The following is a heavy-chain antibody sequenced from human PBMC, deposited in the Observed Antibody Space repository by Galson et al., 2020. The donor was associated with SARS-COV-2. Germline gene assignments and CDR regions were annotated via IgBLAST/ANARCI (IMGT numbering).Heavy chain of an antibody. V-gene: IGHV4-39*07. Sequence: SETLSLTCTVSGGSISGSRYYWGWIRQPPGKGLEWIGSIYYSGSTYYKPSLESRVTISVDTSRNQFSLKLSSVTAADTAVYYCARGFDWFDRWGEGTLVTVSS. CDR3: ARGFDWFDR. CDR2: IYYSGST. J-gene: IGHJ5*02. CDR1: GGSISGSRYY.